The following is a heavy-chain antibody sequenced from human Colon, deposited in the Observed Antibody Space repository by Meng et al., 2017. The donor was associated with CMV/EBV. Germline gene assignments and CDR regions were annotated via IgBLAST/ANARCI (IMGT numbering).Heavy chain of an antibody. D-gene: IGHD2-21*02. Sequence: GESLKISCAASGFTFSSYSMNWVRQAPGKGLEWVSLLYSGGSRYYADSVKGRFSISSDSSKNTLYLQMNSLKAEDTALYYCAKENWASVPGVTSHMYYFDYWGEGTLVTVSS. CDR2: LYSGGSR. V-gene: IGHV3-NL1*01. J-gene: IGHJ4*02. CDR3: AKENWASVPGVTSHMYYFDY. CDR1: GFTFSSYS.